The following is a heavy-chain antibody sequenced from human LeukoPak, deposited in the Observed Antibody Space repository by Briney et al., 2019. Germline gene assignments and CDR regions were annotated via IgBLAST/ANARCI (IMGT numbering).Heavy chain of an antibody. D-gene: IGHD2-21*02. V-gene: IGHV3-48*04. CDR2: ISGSGDII. J-gene: IGHJ6*02. CDR1: GFTFSSYS. Sequence: GGSLRLSCAASGFTFSSYSMNWVRQAPGKGLEWVSYISGSGDIIYYADSVKGRFTVSRDNAKNSVYLQVNSLRAEDTAVYYCARDGVVTADYYYYGMDVWGQGTTVTVSS. CDR3: ARDGVVTADYYYYGMDV.